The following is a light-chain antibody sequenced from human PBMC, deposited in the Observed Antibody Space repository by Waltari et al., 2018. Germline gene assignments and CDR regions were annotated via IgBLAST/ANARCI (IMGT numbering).Light chain of an antibody. V-gene: IGKV3-20*01. Sequence: EIMLTQSPGTLSLSPGERATLSCRASQSISKYLAWYQQKPGQAPRLLIYDESVRATGIPDRFSGSGSGTDFSLTISRLEPEDFAVYYCQKYGTLPATFGQGTKVEIK. CDR2: DES. CDR1: QSISKY. CDR3: QKYGTLPAT. J-gene: IGKJ1*01.